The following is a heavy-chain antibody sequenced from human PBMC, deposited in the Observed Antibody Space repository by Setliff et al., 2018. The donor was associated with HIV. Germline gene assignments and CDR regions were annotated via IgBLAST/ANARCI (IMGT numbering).Heavy chain of an antibody. CDR2: IYYSGST. CDR3: ARGHMLITYYYYYYMDV. V-gene: IGHV4-59*01. D-gene: IGHD3-10*02. CDR1: GGSISSYY. Sequence: TLSLTCTVSGGSISSYYWSWIRQPPGKGLEWIGYIYYSGSTNYNPSLKSRVTISVDTSKNQFSLKLSSVTAADTAVYYCARGHMLITYYYYYYMDVWGKGTTVTV. J-gene: IGHJ6*03.